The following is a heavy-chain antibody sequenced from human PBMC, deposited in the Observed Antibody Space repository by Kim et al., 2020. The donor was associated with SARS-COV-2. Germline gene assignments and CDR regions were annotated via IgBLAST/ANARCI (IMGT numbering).Heavy chain of an antibody. CDR3: AKAYDSSGYSYERAADY. CDR2: VSGNGRDK. Sequence: GGSLRLSCAASGFTFSVYAMSWVRQAPGKGLEWVTTVSGNGRDKYYAASVKGRFTSSRDNSKSTLYVQMDNLRAEDTALYFCAKAYDSSGYSYERAADYWGQGTLVTVSS. J-gene: IGHJ4*02. V-gene: IGHV3-23*01. CDR1: GFTFSVYA. D-gene: IGHD3-22*01.